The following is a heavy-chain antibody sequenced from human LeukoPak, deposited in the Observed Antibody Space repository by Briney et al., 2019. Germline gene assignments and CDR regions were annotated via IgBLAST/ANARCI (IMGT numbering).Heavy chain of an antibody. Sequence: GGSLRLSCAVSGFTLSSYAMHWVRQAPGKGLEYVSAISSNGDTTYYARSVKGRFTISRDNSRSTPYLQMGSLRAEDMAVYYCARDGVWGQGTLVTVSS. CDR2: ISSNGDTT. CDR3: ARDGV. J-gene: IGHJ4*02. V-gene: IGHV3-64*01. CDR1: GFTLSSYA.